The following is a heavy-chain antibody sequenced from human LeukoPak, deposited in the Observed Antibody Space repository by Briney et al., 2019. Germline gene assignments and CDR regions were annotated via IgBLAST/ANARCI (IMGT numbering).Heavy chain of an antibody. D-gene: IGHD2-15*01. CDR2: IYTSGST. CDR1: GGSISSYS. J-gene: IGHJ4*02. V-gene: IGHV4-4*07. CDR3: ARAVHCSGGSCYFDY. Sequence: PSETLSLTCTVPGGSISSYSWSWIRQPAGKGLEWIGRIYTSGSTKYNPSLTSRVTMSVDTSKNQFSLKLRSVTAADTAVYYCARAVHCSGGSCYFDYWGQGTLVTVSS.